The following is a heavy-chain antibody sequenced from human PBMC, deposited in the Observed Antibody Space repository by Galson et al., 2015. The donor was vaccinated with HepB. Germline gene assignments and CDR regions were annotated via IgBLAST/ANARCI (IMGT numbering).Heavy chain of an antibody. CDR1: GFTMSNFW. CDR3: TRDEVGGHLAY. J-gene: IGHJ4*02. V-gene: IGHV3-7*03. Sequence: SLRLSCAASGFTMSNFWMSWVRQAPGKGPEWVACIREDGSERKYMDSVRGRFTISRDNAGNLLFLQMKSLRDEDPAVYFCTRDEVGGHLAYWGQGALVTVSS. CDR2: IREDGSER. D-gene: IGHD3-16*01.